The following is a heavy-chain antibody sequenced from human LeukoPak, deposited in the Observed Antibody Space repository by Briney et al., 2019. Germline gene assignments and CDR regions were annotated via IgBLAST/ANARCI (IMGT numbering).Heavy chain of an antibody. V-gene: IGHV5-51*01. CDR1: RSTFTNYW. J-gene: IGHJ4*02. CDR3: ARPEGSSSAWLKT. D-gene: IGHD6-19*01. CDR2: IYLDDSDT. Sequence: GESLKISGKWFRSTFTNYWIAWVRQMPGKGLELMGIIYLDDSDTRYSPSFQGQVTIAADKSITTAYLKWSSLKASDTAMYYCARPEGSSSAWLKTWGQGTLVTVSS.